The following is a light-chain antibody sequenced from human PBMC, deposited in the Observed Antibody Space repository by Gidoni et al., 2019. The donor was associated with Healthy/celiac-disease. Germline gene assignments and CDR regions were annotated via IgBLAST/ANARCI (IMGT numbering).Light chain of an antibody. CDR1: QSVSSY. J-gene: IGKJ2*01. CDR2: DAS. CDR3: QQRSNWPLYT. Sequence: EIVLTQSPATLSLSPGERATLSCRASQSVSSYLAWYQQKPGQAPRLLIYDASNRATGIPARFSGRGSGKDFTLTISSLEPEDFAVYYCQQRSNWPLYTFGQGTKLEIK. V-gene: IGKV3-11*01.